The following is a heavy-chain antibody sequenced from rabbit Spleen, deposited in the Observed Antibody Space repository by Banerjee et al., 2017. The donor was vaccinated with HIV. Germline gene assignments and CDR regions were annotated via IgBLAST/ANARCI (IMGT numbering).Heavy chain of an antibody. CDR1: GFSFSGSSY. Sequence: QSLEESGGGLVKPGASLTLTCKASGFSFSGSSYMCWVRQAPGKGLEWIACIDAGSSGFTYFANWAKGRFTISKTSSTTVTLQMTSLTAADTATYFCARDTGSSFSSYGMDLWGPGTLVTVS. D-gene: IGHD8-1*01. J-gene: IGHJ6*01. CDR2: IDAGSSGFT. CDR3: ARDTGSSFSSYGMDL. V-gene: IGHV1S40*01.